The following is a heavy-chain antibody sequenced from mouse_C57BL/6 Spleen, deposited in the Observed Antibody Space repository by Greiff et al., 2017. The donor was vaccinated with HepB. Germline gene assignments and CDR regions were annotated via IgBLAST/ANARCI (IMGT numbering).Heavy chain of an antibody. V-gene: IGHV1-15*01. Sequence: QVQLKESGAELVRPGASVTLSCKASGYTFTDYEMHWVKQTPVHGLEWIGAIDPETGGTAYNQKFKGKAILTADKSSSTAYMELRSLTSEDSAVYYCTTVVATRYWYFDVWGTGTTVTVSS. CDR2: IDPETGGT. D-gene: IGHD1-1*01. CDR3: TTVVATRYWYFDV. J-gene: IGHJ1*03. CDR1: GYTFTDYE.